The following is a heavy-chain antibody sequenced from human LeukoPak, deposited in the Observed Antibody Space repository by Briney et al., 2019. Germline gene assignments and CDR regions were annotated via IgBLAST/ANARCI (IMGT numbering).Heavy chain of an antibody. Sequence: SQTLSLTCAVSGGSISSGGYSWSWIRQPPGKGLEWIGYIYHSGSTYYNPSLKSRVTISVDRSKNQFSLKLSSVTAADTAVYYCARGPDSSGYYYVDYWGQGTLVTVSS. CDR2: IYHSGST. CDR3: ARGPDSSGYYYVDY. J-gene: IGHJ4*02. V-gene: IGHV4-30-2*01. CDR1: GGSISSGGYS. D-gene: IGHD3-22*01.